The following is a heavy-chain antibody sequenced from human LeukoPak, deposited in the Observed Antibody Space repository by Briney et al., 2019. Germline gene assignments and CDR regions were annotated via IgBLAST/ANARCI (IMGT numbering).Heavy chain of an antibody. CDR3: ARASYSYDINGWVPFDY. Sequence: SETLSLTCAVYGGSFSGYYWSWIRQPPGKGLEWIGEINHSGSTDYNPSLKSRVTISVDTSKNQFSLKLSSVTAADTAVYYCARASYSYDINGWVPFDYWGQGTLVTVSS. D-gene: IGHD3-22*01. CDR2: INHSGST. V-gene: IGHV4-34*01. J-gene: IGHJ4*02. CDR1: GGSFSGYY.